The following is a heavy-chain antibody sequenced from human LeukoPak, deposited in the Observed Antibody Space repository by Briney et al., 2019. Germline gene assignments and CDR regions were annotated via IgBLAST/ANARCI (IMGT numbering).Heavy chain of an antibody. J-gene: IGHJ5*02. D-gene: IGHD3-3*01. CDR1: GGSISSSSYY. CDR3: AKSIAIFGVTA. Sequence: SSETLSLTCTVSGGSISSSSYYWGWIRQPPGKGLGWIGSIYYSGSTYYNPSLKSRVTISVDTSKNQFSLKLSSVTAADTAVYYCAKSIAIFGVTAWGQGTLVTVSS. CDR2: IYYSGST. V-gene: IGHV4-39*01.